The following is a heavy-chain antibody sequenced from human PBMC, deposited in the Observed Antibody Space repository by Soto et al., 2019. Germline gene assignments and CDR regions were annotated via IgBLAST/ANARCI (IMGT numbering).Heavy chain of an antibody. D-gene: IGHD2-2*01. CDR2: IKQDGSEK. CDR1: GFTFSNHW. J-gene: IGHJ6*02. CDR3: ARDRGVVVPGGGQVYYGLDV. Sequence: GGSLRLSCAASGFTFSNHWMSWVRQAPGKGLEWVANIKQDGSEKYYVDSVKGRFTISKDNAKNSLYLQMNSLRAEDTAVYYCARDRGVVVPGGGQVYYGLDVWGQGTTVTVSS. V-gene: IGHV3-7*01.